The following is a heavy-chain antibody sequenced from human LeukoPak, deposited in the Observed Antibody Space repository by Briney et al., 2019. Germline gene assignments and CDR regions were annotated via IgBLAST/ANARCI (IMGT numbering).Heavy chain of an antibody. CDR3: ARGEWGDGYSFDY. J-gene: IGHJ4*02. CDR1: GGSISSSSYY. V-gene: IGHV4-39*01. D-gene: IGHD5-24*01. Sequence: SETLSLTCTVSGGSISSSSYYWGWIRQPPGKGLEWIGSIYYSGSTYYNPSLKSRVTISVDTSKNQFSLKLSSVTAADTAVYYCARGEWGDGYSFDYWGQGTLVTVSS. CDR2: IYYSGST.